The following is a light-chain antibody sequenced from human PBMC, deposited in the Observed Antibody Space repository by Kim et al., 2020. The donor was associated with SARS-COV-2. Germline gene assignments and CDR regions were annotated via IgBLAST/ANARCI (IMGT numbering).Light chain of an antibody. CDR2: DAS. V-gene: IGKV3D-20*01. CDR3: QQYGSSPKIT. J-gene: IGKJ5*01. CDR1: QSVSSRY. Sequence: PGESAPLSWGASQSVSSRYVAWYEQKPGLAPRLLIYDASSRATGIPDRFSGSGSGTDFTLTISRLEPEDFAVYFCQQYGSSPKITFGQGTRLEIK.